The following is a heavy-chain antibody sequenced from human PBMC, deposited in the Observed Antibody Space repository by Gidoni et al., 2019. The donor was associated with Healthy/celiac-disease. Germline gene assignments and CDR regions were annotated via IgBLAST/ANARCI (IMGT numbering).Heavy chain of an antibody. CDR2: IYPGDSDT. CDR1: GYSFTSYW. Sequence: EVQLVQSGAEVKKPGESLKLSCTGSGYSFTSYWIGWVRQMPGKGLGWMGIIYPGDSDTRYSPSFQGQVTISADKSISTAYLQWSSLKASDTAMYYCARRRGGVATIAGWFDPWGQGTLVTVSS. CDR3: ARRRGGVATIAGWFDP. D-gene: IGHD5-12*01. V-gene: IGHV5-51*01. J-gene: IGHJ5*02.